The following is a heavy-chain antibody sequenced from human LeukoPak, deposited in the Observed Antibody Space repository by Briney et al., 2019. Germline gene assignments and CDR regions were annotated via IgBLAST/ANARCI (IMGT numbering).Heavy chain of an antibody. CDR2: IYTSGST. CDR3: ARDLPPAYYDFWSGPDY. V-gene: IGHV4-61*02. Sequence: PSETLFLTRTVSGGSISSGSYYWSWIRQPAGEGLEWIGRIYTSGSTNYNPSLKSRVTISVDTSKNQFSLKLSPVTAADTAVYYCARDLPPAYYDFWSGPDYWGQGTLVTVSS. D-gene: IGHD3-3*01. CDR1: GGSISSGSYY. J-gene: IGHJ4*02.